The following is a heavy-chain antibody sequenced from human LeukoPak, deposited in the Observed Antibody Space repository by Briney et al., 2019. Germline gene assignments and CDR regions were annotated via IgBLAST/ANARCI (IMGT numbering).Heavy chain of an antibody. Sequence: PGGSLRLSCAASGFTFSNYAMTWVRQAPGKGLECVSTFSGSGGGSTYYADSVKGRFTISRDNSKSTLYLQMNSLRAEDTAVYYCAKDMYEYSSSYYYYYYYMDVWGMGTTVTVSS. D-gene: IGHD6-6*01. V-gene: IGHV3-23*01. CDR3: AKDMYEYSSSYYYYYYYMDV. J-gene: IGHJ6*03. CDR2: FSGSGGGST. CDR1: GFTFSNYA.